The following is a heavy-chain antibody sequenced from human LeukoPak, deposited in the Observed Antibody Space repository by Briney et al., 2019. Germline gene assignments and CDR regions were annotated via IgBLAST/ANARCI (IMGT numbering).Heavy chain of an antibody. J-gene: IGHJ1*01. CDR2: ISYDGSNK. V-gene: IGHV3-30*18. CDR3: SKGRIHVWLRNR. D-gene: IGHD5-18*01. Sequence: PGGSLRLSCAASGFTFSSYGMHWVRQAPGKGLEWVAVISYDGSNKYYADSVKGRFTISRDNSKNTLYLQMNSLRTEAKAVYYCSKGRIHVWLRNRGGWGTGVLVS. CDR1: GFTFSSYG.